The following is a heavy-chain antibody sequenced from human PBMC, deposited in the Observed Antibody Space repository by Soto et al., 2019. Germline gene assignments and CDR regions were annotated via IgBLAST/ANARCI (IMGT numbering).Heavy chain of an antibody. CDR2: IYHYGST. CDR3: ARGVYADYSYYFEY. V-gene: IGHV4-30-4*01. CDR1: LDSGDSY. Sequence: LDSGDSYWSWIRQPPGKGLEWIGYIYHYGSTSYNPSLKSRLIISVDTSKNQFSLKVSSVTGADTAVYYCARGVYADYSYYFEYWGQGALVTVSS. D-gene: IGHD4-17*01. J-gene: IGHJ4*02.